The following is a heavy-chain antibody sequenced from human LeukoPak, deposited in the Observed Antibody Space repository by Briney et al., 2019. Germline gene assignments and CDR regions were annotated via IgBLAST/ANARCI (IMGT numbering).Heavy chain of an antibody. CDR3: AREWVNGAFDI. D-gene: IGHD1-1*01. Sequence: SETLSLTCTVSGDSISSYYWSWTRQPPGKRLEWIGYIYYSGSTNYNPSLKSRVTISVDTSKNQFSLKLSSVTAADTAVYYCAREWVNGAFDIWGQGTMVTVSS. J-gene: IGHJ3*02. CDR2: IYYSGST. V-gene: IGHV4-59*01. CDR1: GDSISSYY.